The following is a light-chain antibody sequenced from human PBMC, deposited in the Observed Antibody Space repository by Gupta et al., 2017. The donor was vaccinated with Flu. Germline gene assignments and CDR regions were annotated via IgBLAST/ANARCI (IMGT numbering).Light chain of an antibody. V-gene: IGKV1D-12*01. CDR1: QGISSR. Sequence: DIQMTQSPSSVSASVGDRVTITCRASQGISSRLAWYQQKPGTAPKFLIYGASTSQSGVPSRFSGSGSGTDFTLTISGLQPEDFGTYYCQQANSFPLTFGGGTKVEMK. J-gene: IGKJ4*01. CDR2: GAS. CDR3: QQANSFPLT.